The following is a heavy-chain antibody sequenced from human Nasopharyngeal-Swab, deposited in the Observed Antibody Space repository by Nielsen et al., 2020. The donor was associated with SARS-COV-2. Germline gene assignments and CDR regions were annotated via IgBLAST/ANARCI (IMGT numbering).Heavy chain of an antibody. V-gene: IGHV4-34*01. J-gene: IGHJ6*02. CDR3: ARGSTMNGYYGMDV. CDR1: GGSFNGYY. D-gene: IGHD3-22*01. Sequence: SETLSLTCAVYGGSFNGYYWSWIRQSPGKGLECIGEINHSGSTNYTPSLKSRVTISVDTSKTQFSLKLSSVTAADTAVYYCARGSTMNGYYGMDVWGQGTTVTVSS. CDR2: INHSGST.